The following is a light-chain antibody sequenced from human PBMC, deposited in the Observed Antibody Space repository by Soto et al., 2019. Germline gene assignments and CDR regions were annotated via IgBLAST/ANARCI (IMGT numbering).Light chain of an antibody. CDR2: GAS. V-gene: IGKV3-15*01. CDR1: QPIASN. Sequence: EILMTQSPATVSVSPLVIASLSCRASQPIASNVAWYQQRPGQPPRLLIFGASTRASDVPDGFTGSGSGTQFTLTIASLHSEDLGVYFCQQYNNWPYTFGQGTKVDI. CDR3: QQYNNWPYT. J-gene: IGKJ2*01.